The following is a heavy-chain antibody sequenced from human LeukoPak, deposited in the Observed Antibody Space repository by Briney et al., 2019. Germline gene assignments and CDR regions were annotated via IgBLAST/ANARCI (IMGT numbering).Heavy chain of an antibody. Sequence: SVKVSCKASGGTFSSYAISWVRQAPGQGLEWMRRIIPIFGTANYAQKFQGRVTITTDESTSTAYMELSSLRSEDTAVYYCARDDGSYYFDYWGQGTLVTVSS. CDR3: ARDDGSYYFDY. V-gene: IGHV1-69*05. CDR1: GGTFSSYA. CDR2: IIPIFGTA. J-gene: IGHJ4*02. D-gene: IGHD1-26*01.